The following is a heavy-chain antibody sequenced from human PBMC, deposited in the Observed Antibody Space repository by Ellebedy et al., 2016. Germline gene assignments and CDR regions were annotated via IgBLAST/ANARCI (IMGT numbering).Heavy chain of an antibody. CDR3: ARHQTYCSSTSCYRYFDY. J-gene: IGHJ4*02. CDR2: IYPGDSDT. Sequence: GGSLRLSCKGSGYSFTSYWIGWVRQMPGKGLEWMGIIYPGDSDTRYSPSFQGQVTISADKSISTAYLQWSSLKASDTAMYYCARHQTYCSSTSCYRYFDYWGQGTLVTVSS. V-gene: IGHV5-51*01. D-gene: IGHD2-2*01. CDR1: GYSFTSYW.